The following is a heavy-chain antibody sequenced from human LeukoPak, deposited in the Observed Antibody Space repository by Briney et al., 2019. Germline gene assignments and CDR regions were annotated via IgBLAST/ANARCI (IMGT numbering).Heavy chain of an antibody. Sequence: PGGSLRLSCAASGFPFGSYNMNWVRQAPGKGLEWVSSISSISRYLYYADSVTGRFTISRDNAKNSLYLQMDSLRAEDTAVYYCARDRPGGGINGMDVWGQGTTVTVSS. CDR2: ISSISRYL. V-gene: IGHV3-21*01. CDR3: ARDRPGGGINGMDV. J-gene: IGHJ6*02. D-gene: IGHD3-16*01. CDR1: GFPFGSYN.